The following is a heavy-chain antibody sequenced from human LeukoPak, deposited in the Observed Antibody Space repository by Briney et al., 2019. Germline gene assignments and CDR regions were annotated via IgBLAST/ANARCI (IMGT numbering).Heavy chain of an antibody. D-gene: IGHD6-19*01. CDR2: IYYSGST. J-gene: IGHJ1*01. V-gene: IGHV4-59*01. CDR3: ARDVECSGWSNFQH. CDR1: GGSISSYY. Sequence: SETLSLTCTVSGGSISSYYWSWIRRPPGKGLEWIGYIYYSGSTNDNPSLKSRVTISVDTSKNQFSLKLSSVTAADTAVYYCARDVECSGWSNFQHWGQGTLVTVSS.